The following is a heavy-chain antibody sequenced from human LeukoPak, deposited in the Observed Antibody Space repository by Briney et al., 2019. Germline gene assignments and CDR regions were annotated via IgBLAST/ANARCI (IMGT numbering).Heavy chain of an antibody. V-gene: IGHV3-21*01. Sequence: GGSLRLSCAASGFTFVSYNMNWVRQAPGKGLEWVSSITRSSIYIYYADSVKGRFTISRDNAKNSLYLQMNSLRAEDTAVYYCATSRYDSSGYYGIMAYWGQGTLVTVSS. CDR2: ITRSSIYI. J-gene: IGHJ4*02. CDR1: GFTFVSYN. CDR3: ATSRYDSSGYYGIMAY. D-gene: IGHD3-22*01.